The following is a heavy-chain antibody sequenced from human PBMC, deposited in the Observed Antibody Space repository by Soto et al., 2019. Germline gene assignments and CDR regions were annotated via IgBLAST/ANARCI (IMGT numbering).Heavy chain of an antibody. V-gene: IGHV3-30*18. CDR1: GFTFSNYG. CDR3: AKGMAARSYSFYGLDV. D-gene: IGHD6-6*01. J-gene: IGHJ6*02. CDR2: ISYDGSNK. Sequence: QVQLVESGGGVVQPGRSLRLSCAASGFTFSNYGMHWVRQAPGKGLEWVAVISYDGSNKYYADSVKGRFTISRDNSQNTLYLKMNRLRAEDTAVYYCAKGMAARSYSFYGLDVWGQGPTVTVSS.